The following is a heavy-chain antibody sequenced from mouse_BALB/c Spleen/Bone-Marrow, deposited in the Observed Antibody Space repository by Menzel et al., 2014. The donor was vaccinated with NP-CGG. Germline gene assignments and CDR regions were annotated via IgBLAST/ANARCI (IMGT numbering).Heavy chain of an antibody. CDR1: GFTFSSYG. V-gene: IGHV5-6-3*01. J-gene: IGHJ2*01. CDR3: ARERYYGNGRIFEY. CDR2: INSNGGST. D-gene: IGHD1-1*01. Sequence: EVKVVESGGGLVQPGGSLKLSCAAPGFTFSSYGMSWVRQTPDKRLELVATINSNGGSTYYPDSVKGRFTISRDNAKNTLYLQMCSLKSEDTAMYYCARERYYGNGRIFEYWGQGTTLTVSS.